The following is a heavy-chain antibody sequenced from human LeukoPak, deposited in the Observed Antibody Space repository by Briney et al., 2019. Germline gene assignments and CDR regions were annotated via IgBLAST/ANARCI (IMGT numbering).Heavy chain of an antibody. D-gene: IGHD3-9*01. CDR1: GGTFSSYA. J-gene: IGHJ3*02. CDR3: ARLTGYYSDDAFDI. V-gene: IGHV1-69*01. CDR2: IIPIFGTA. Sequence: SVKVSCKASGGTFSSYAISWVRQAPGQGLEWMGGIIPIFGTANYAQKFQGRVTITADESTSTAYMELSSPRSEDTAVYYCARLTGYYSDDAFDIWGQGTMVTVSS.